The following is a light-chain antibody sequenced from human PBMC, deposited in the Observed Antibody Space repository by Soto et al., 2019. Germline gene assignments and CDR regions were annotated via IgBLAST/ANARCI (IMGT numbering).Light chain of an antibody. V-gene: IGKV1-5*01. CDR1: QSISSW. J-gene: IGKJ1*01. CDR2: DVS. Sequence: DIQMTQSPSTLSASVGDRVTITCRASQSISSWLAWYQQKPGKAPKLLIYDVSALKRGVPPRFSGSGSGTEFTLTISSLQPEDFAPYYCQQYDSFSVTFGQGTKVEIK. CDR3: QQYDSFSVT.